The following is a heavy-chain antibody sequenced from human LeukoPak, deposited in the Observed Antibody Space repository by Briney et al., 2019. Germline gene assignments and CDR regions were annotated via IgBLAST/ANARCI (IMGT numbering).Heavy chain of an antibody. CDR1: GGTFSSYA. CDR3: AIHAPIMISYYYGMDV. J-gene: IGHJ6*02. V-gene: IGHV1-69*01. Sequence: GSSVTVSCKASGGTFSSYAISWVRQAPGQGLEWMGGINPIFGTANYAQKFQGRVTITADESTSTAYMELSSLRSEDTAVYYCAIHAPIMISYYYGMDVWGQGTTVTVSS. CDR2: INPIFGTA. D-gene: IGHD3/OR15-3a*01.